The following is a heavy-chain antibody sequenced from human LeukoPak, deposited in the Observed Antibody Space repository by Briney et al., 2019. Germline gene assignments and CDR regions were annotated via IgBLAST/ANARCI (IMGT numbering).Heavy chain of an antibody. V-gene: IGHV3-30-3*01. CDR3: ARVTDDYYYYGMDV. Sequence: GGSLRLSCAASGFTFSSYAMHWVRQAPGKGLEWVAVISYDGSNKYYADSVKGRFTISRDNSKNTLYLQMNSLRAEDTAVYYSARVTDDYYYYGMDVWGQGTTVTVSS. CDR1: GFTFSSYA. J-gene: IGHJ6*02. CDR2: ISYDGSNK.